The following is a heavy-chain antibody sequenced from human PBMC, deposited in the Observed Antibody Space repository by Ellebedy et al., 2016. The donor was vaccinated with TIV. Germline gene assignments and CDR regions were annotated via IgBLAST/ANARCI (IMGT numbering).Heavy chain of an antibody. D-gene: IGHD4-17*01. Sequence: GGSLRLSCTASGFTLNNYWMTWVRQAPEKGLEWVANINEDGTKKHFVDSVRGRFSISRDDAGNSLYLQMSSLGGEDTAVYYCARAIYGASYLWGRGTLVTVSS. CDR3: ARAIYGASYL. CDR1: GFTLNNYW. CDR2: INEDGTKK. V-gene: IGHV3-7*01. J-gene: IGHJ2*01.